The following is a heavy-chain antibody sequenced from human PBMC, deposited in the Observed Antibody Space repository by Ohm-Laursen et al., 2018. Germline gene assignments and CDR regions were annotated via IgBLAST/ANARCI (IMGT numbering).Heavy chain of an antibody. V-gene: IGHV3-9*01. Sequence: SSLRLSCTASGFTFDDYAMHWVRQAPGKGLEWVSGISWNSGSIGYADSVKGRFTISRDNAKNSLYLQMNSLRAEDTALYYCAKDLVGLVPPGSSWVCGMDVWGQGTTVTVSS. CDR1: GFTFDDYA. D-gene: IGHD6-13*01. CDR2: ISWNSGSI. CDR3: AKDLVGLVPPGSSWVCGMDV. J-gene: IGHJ6*02.